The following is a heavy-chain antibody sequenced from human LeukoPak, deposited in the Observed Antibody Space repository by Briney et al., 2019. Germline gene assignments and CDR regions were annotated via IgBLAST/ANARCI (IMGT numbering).Heavy chain of an antibody. V-gene: IGHV1-69*13. J-gene: IGHJ4*02. Sequence: GASVKVFCKASGGTFSSYAISWVRQAPGQGLEWMGGIIPIFGTANYAQKFQGRVTITADESTSTAYMELSSLRSEDTAVYYCARERVFGVAKSSRWGQGTLVTVSS. D-gene: IGHD3-3*01. CDR2: IIPIFGTA. CDR1: GGTFSSYA. CDR3: ARERVFGVAKSSR.